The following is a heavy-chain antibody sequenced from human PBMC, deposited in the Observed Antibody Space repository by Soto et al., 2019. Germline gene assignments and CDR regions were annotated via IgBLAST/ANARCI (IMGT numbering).Heavy chain of an antibody. CDR2: ISSSSSYI. V-gene: IGHV3-21*01. D-gene: IGHD5-18*01. Sequence: EVQLVESGGGLVKPGGSLRLSCAASGFTFSSYSMNWVRQAPGKGLEWVSSISSSSSYIYYADSVKGRFTISRDNAKNCPYLQMNSLRAEDTAVYYCARDQPGYSYGYGLGYWGQGTLVTVSS. CDR1: GFTFSSYS. J-gene: IGHJ4*02. CDR3: ARDQPGYSYGYGLGY.